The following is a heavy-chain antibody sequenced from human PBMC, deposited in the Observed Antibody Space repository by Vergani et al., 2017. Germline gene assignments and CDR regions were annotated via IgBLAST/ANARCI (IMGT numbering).Heavy chain of an antibody. CDR1: GFTLSNYD. CDR2: IQFDGSNQ. J-gene: IGHJ6*02. V-gene: IGHV3-30*02. D-gene: IGHD2-2*01. Sequence: QVQLVESGGGVVQRGGSLRLSCATSGFTLSNYDMQWIRQGPGKGLEFVAFIQFDGSNQYYADSVKGRFTISRDNAKNSLYLQMNSLRAEDTAVYYCARDSPLVVPAAIFYYYYGMDVWGQGTTVTVSS. CDR3: ARDSPLVVPAAIFYYYYGMDV.